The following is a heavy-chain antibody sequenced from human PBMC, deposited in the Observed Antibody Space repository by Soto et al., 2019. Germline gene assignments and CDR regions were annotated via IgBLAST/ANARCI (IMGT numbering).Heavy chain of an antibody. J-gene: IGHJ4*02. CDR1: GFTFSSYA. CDR2: ISYDGSNK. CDR3: ARVTLMEYFDY. Sequence: GGSLRLSCAASGFTFSSYAMHWVRQAPGKGLEWVAVISYDGSNKYYADSVKGRFTISRDNSKNTLYLQMNSLRAEDTAVYYCARVTLMEYFDYWGQGTLVTGSS. V-gene: IGHV3-30-3*01. D-gene: IGHD2-8*01.